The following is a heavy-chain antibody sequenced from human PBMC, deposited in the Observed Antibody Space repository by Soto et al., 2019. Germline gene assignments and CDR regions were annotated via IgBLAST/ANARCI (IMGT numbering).Heavy chain of an antibody. J-gene: IGHJ5*02. CDR2: IYHSGST. V-gene: IGHV4-38-2*01. CDR1: GYSISSGYY. CDR3: ARGIAAAGYNWFDP. Sequence: XGTLSLTCAVSGYSISSGYYWGWIRQPPGKGLEWIGSIYHSGSTYYNPSLKSRVTISVDTSKNQFSLKLSSVTAADTAVYYCARGIAAAGYNWFDPRGQGTLVTVSS. D-gene: IGHD6-13*01.